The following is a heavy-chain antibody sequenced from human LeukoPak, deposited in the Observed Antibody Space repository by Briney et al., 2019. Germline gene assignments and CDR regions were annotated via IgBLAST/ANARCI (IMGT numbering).Heavy chain of an antibody. CDR1: GFTFSSYA. D-gene: IGHD5-18*01. J-gene: IGHJ4*02. CDR3: ATYSYGYEGYFDY. CDR2: ISGSGGST. Sequence: GGSLRLSCAASGFTFSSYAMSWVRQAPGKGLEWVSAISGSGGSTYYADSVKGRFTISRDNSKNTLYLQMNSLRAEDTAVYYCATYSYGYEGYFDYWGQGTLVTVSS. V-gene: IGHV3-23*01.